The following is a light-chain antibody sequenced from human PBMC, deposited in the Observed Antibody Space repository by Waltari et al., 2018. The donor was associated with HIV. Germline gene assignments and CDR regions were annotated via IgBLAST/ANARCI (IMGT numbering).Light chain of an antibody. Sequence: QSALTHPPSVSGAPVQRVTISCTATRPSIGSRYDMHWCQQFPGSATKLLIYGNRHRPSGIPDRFSVSKSGASAALAVTGLQADDEADYYCQSYDSDLSGWVFGGGTKLTV. CDR2: GNR. V-gene: IGLV1-40*01. CDR1: RPSIGSRYD. CDR3: QSYDSDLSGWV. J-gene: IGLJ3*02.